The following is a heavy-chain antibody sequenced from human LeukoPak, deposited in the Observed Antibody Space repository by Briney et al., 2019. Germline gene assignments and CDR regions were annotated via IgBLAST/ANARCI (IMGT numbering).Heavy chain of an antibody. CDR2: IYYSGST. CDR1: GGSISSSSYY. V-gene: IGHV4-39*01. CDR3: ARGVYYDFWSGPYYFDY. D-gene: IGHD3-3*01. Sequence: PSETLSLTCTVSGGSISSSSYYWGWIRQPPGKGLEWIGSIYYSGSTYYNPSLKSRVTISVDTPKNQFSLRLSSVTAADTAVYYCARGVYYDFWSGPYYFDYWGQGTLVTVSS. J-gene: IGHJ4*02.